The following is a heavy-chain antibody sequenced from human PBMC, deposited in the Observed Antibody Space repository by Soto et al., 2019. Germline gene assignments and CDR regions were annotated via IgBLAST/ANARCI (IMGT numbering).Heavy chain of an antibody. CDR2: IIPIFGIE. Sequence: SVKISCKASGGTFSRYAISWVRQAPGQGLEWMGGIIPIFGIENYAQKFQGRVTITRDTSASTAYMELSSLRSEDTAVYYCAQVVATPGNYYYYGMDVWGQGTTVTVSS. CDR3: AQVVATPGNYYYYGMDV. D-gene: IGHD5-12*01. CDR1: GGTFSRYA. J-gene: IGHJ6*02. V-gene: IGHV1-69*10.